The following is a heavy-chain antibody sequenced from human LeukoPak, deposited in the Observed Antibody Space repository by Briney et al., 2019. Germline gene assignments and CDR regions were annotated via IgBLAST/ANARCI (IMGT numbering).Heavy chain of an antibody. CDR2: ISSSSSYI. J-gene: IGHJ5*02. CDR1: GFTFSAYS. D-gene: IGHD3-10*01. Sequence: KTGGSLRLSCAASGFTFSAYSMTWVRQAPGKELEWVSSISSSSSYIYYADSLKGRFTISRDNAKNSLYLQMNSLRAGDTAVYYCARDHNYYDSRRGFDPWGQGTLVTVSS. CDR3: ARDHNYYDSRRGFDP. V-gene: IGHV3-21*01.